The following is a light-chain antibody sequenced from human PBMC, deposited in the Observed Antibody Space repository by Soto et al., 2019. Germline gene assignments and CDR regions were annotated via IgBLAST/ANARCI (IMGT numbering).Light chain of an antibody. CDR2: DVN. CDR3: SSYASSTSVL. V-gene: IGLV2-14*03. J-gene: IGLJ2*01. CDR1: SSDVGAYNH. Sequence: QSALTQPASVSGSPGQSITISCNGTSSDVGAYNHVSWYQQHPGKAPKLMIYDVNMWPSGVSHRFSGSKSGYTASLTISGLQAEDEADYYCSSYASSTSVLFGGGTKLTVL.